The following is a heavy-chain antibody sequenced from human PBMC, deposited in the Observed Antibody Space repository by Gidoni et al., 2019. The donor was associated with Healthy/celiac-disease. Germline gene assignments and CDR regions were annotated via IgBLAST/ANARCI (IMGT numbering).Heavy chain of an antibody. CDR1: GYSFTSSW. D-gene: IGHD2-15*01. V-gene: IGHV5-51*01. Sequence: EVQLVQSGAEVKKPGESLKIYCKGSGYSFTSSWIGWVRQMPGKGLEWMGLLYPGDSDTRYSPSFQGQVTISADKSISTAYLQWSSLKASDTAMYYCARRDCSGGSCYEGGVDYWGQGTLVTVSS. CDR3: ARRDCSGGSCYEGGVDY. CDR2: LYPGDSDT. J-gene: IGHJ4*02.